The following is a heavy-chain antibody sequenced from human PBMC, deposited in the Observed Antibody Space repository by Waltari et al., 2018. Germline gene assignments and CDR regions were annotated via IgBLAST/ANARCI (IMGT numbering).Heavy chain of an antibody. CDR1: GGTFSSYA. J-gene: IGHJ4*02. CDR2: IIPIFGTA. CDR3: AREGDFRSGYYFFDY. D-gene: IGHD3-3*01. V-gene: IGHV1-69*13. Sequence: QVQLVQSGAEVKKPGSSVKVSCKASGGTFSSYAISWVRQAPGQGLEWMGRIIPIFGTANYAQKFQGRVTITADKSTSTAYMELSSLRSEDTAVYYCAREGDFRSGYYFFDYWGQGTLVTVSS.